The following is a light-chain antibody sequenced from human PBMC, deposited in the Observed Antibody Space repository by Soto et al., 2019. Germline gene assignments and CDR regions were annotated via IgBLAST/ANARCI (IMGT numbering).Light chain of an antibody. Sequence: QSALTQPRSVSGSPGQSVTISCTGTSSDVGVYNYVSWYQQHPGKAPQLVIYGVSKRPSGVPDRFSGSKSGNTASLTISGLQAEDEADYYCCSYAGSSLWVFGGGTQLTVL. CDR2: GVS. CDR1: SSDVGVYNY. CDR3: CSYAGSSLWV. J-gene: IGLJ3*02. V-gene: IGLV2-11*01.